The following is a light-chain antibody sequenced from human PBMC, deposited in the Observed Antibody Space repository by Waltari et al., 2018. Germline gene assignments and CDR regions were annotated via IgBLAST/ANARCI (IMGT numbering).Light chain of an antibody. J-gene: IGKJ2*01. V-gene: IGKV3-15*01. Sequence: EIVMTQCPATLSVSPGERATLSCRARQSVRSNLAWYQQKPGQAPRLLIYGASTRATGIPGRFSGSGSGTEFTLTISSLQSEDFAVYYCQQYNNWPPYTFGQGTKLEIK. CDR3: QQYNNWPPYT. CDR1: QSVRSN. CDR2: GAS.